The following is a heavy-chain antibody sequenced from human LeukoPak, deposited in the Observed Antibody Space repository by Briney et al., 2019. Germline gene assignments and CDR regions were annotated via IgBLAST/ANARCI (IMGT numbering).Heavy chain of an antibody. J-gene: IGHJ4*02. Sequence: ASVKVSCKACGYTFTYYGISWVRQAPGQGLEWMGWISGFNGNTNYAQNLQGRVTMTTDTSTSTAYMELRSLRSDDTAVYYCVRGRSLIVVDALEYWGQGTLVTVSS. CDR1: GYTFTYYG. CDR2: ISGFNGNT. CDR3: VRGRSLIVVDALEY. D-gene: IGHD3-22*01. V-gene: IGHV1-18*01.